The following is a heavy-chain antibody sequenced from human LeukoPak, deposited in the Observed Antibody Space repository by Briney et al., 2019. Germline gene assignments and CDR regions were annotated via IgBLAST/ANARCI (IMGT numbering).Heavy chain of an antibody. CDR2: LYVNENR. Sequence: GGSLRLSCAVSGPIVSTNYMSWVRQAPGKGLEWISILYVNENRYYADSVKGRFIISRDNSKNTLYLQMNSLRAEDTAVYYCARDRVGMAAAGTGPEIFDYWGQEPWSPSPQ. CDR1: GPIVSTNY. J-gene: IGHJ4*01. CDR3: ARDRVGMAAAGTGPEIFDY. D-gene: IGHD6-13*01. V-gene: IGHV3-66*03.